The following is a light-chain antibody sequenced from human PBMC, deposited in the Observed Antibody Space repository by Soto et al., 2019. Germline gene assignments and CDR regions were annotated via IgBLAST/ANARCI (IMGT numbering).Light chain of an antibody. CDR1: SSNIGAGYD. CDR3: AAWDDSLSGVV. J-gene: IGLJ2*01. Sequence: QPVLTQPPSVSGAPGQRVTISCTGNSSNIGAGYDVHWYQQLPGKAPKLLIFGNSHRPSGVPDRFFGSKSGTSASLAISGLRSEDEADYYCAAWDDSLSGVVFGGGTKLTVL. CDR2: GNS. V-gene: IGLV1-40*01.